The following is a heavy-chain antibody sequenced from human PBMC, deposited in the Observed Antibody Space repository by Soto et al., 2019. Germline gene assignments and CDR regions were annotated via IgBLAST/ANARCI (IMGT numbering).Heavy chain of an antibody. CDR2: IYNTGST. Sequence: SETLSLTCTVSGGPFSIGSHYWSWIRQHPGKGLEWIGYIYNTGSTYSNPSLKSRVTISVDTSKNQFSLKLTSVTAADTAVYYCARGLYGGDERIDYWGQGTLVTVSS. CDR1: GGPFSIGSHY. J-gene: IGHJ4*02. V-gene: IGHV4-31*03. D-gene: IGHD2-21*01. CDR3: ARGLYGGDERIDY.